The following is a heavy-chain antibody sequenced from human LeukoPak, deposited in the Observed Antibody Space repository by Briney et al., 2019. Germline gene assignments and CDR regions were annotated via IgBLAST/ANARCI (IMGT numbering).Heavy chain of an antibody. CDR3: AREGRENIAIGVD. CDR2: ISHSGSP. CDR1: GYSISSGYY. Sequence: SETLSLTCTVSGYSISSGYYWGWFRQTPGRGLEWIASISHSGSPYYNPSLKSRVTISEDLSRNVFSLTLNSVTAADAVVYYCAREGRENIAIGVDWGQGALVTVSS. V-gene: IGHV4-38-2*02. D-gene: IGHD3-16*02. J-gene: IGHJ4*02.